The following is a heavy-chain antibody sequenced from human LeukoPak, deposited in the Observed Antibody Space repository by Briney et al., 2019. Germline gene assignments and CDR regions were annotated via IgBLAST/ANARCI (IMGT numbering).Heavy chain of an antibody. D-gene: IGHD3-22*01. CDR2: INHSGST. J-gene: IGHJ4*02. Sequence: PSETLSLTCAVYGGSFSGYYWSWIRQPPGKGLEWIGEINHSGSTNYNPSLKSRVTISVDTSKNQFSLKLSSVTAADTAVYYCARGRTYYYDSSGYPGAYWGQGTLVTVSS. V-gene: IGHV4-34*01. CDR1: GGSFSGYY. CDR3: ARGRTYYYDSSGYPGAY.